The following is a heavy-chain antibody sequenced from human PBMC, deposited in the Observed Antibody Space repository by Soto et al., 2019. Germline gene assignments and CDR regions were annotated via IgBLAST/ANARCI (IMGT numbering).Heavy chain of an antibody. V-gene: IGHV4-59*08. CDR1: GGSISSYD. Sequence: ASETLSLTWTVAGGSISSYDWSWIRQHPGKGLEWIGYIYYSGSTNYNPSLKSRVTISVDTSKNQFSLKLSSVTAADTAVYYCARHSPIAVAGTFDYWGQGTLVTVSS. CDR2: IYYSGST. J-gene: IGHJ4*02. CDR3: ARHSPIAVAGTFDY. D-gene: IGHD6-19*01.